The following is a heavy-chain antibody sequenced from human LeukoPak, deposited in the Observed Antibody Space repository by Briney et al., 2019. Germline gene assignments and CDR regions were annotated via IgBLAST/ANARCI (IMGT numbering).Heavy chain of an antibody. J-gene: IGHJ4*02. Sequence: GGSLRLSCAASGFTFSSYEMNWVRQAPGKGLEWVSYISSSGSTIYYAGSVKGRFTISRDNAKNSLYLQMNSLRAEDTAVYYCARTSMITFGGVIVIPFDYWGQGTLVTVSS. CDR3: ARTSMITFGGVIVIPFDY. CDR1: GFTFSSYE. CDR2: ISSSGSTI. D-gene: IGHD3-16*02. V-gene: IGHV3-48*03.